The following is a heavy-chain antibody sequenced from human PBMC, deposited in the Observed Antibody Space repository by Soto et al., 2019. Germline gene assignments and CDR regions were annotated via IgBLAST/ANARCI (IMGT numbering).Heavy chain of an antibody. J-gene: IGHJ3*02. CDR3: ARGGVVVVAATDALDI. CDR2: INPSGGST. V-gene: IGHV1-46*01. CDR1: GYTFTSYY. D-gene: IGHD2-15*01. Sequence: SVKVSCKASGYTFTSYYMHWVRQAPVQGLEWMGIINPSGGSTSYAQKFQGRVTMTRDTSTSTVYMELSSLRSEDTAVYYCARGGVVVVAATDALDIWGQGTMVTVSS.